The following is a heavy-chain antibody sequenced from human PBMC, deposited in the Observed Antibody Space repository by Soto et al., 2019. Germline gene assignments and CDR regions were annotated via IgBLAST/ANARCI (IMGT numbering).Heavy chain of an antibody. J-gene: IGHJ3*02. CDR1: GYTFTSYG. D-gene: IGHD6-19*01. CDR3: AREFIAVAPDAFDI. CDR2: ISANNGST. Sequence: GASVKVSCKASGYTFTSYGISWVRQAPGQGLERMGWISANNGSTNYAQKFQGRVTMTRDTSTSTAYMELRRLRSDDTAVYYCAREFIAVAPDAFDIWGQGTMVTVSS. V-gene: IGHV1-18*01.